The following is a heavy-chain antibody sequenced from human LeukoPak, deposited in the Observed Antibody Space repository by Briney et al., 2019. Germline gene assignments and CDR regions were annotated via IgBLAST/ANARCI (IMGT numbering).Heavy chain of an antibody. D-gene: IGHD7-27*01. CDR1: GGSVSSYY. Sequence: SETLSLTCTVSGGSVSSYYWSWIRQSPGKGLEWIGYIYYSGSTSYNPSLKSRVTISADTSKNEFSLKLNSVTAADTAVYYCASRKLGNDYWGQGTLVTVSS. V-gene: IGHV4-59*02. J-gene: IGHJ4*02. CDR2: IYYSGST. CDR3: ASRKLGNDY.